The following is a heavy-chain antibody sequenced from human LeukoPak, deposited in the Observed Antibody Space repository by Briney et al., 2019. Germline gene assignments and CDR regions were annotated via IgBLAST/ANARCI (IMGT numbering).Heavy chain of an antibody. CDR3: ARRYYDILTGYFAPDY. Sequence: ASVKVSCKASGYTFTSYDINWVRQAPGQGLEWMGWISAYNGDTNYAQKLQGRVTMTTDTSTSTAYMELRSLRSDDTAVYYCARRYYDILTGYFAPDYWGQGTLVTVSS. CDR2: ISAYNGDT. D-gene: IGHD3-9*01. V-gene: IGHV1-18*01. CDR1: GYTFTSYD. J-gene: IGHJ4*02.